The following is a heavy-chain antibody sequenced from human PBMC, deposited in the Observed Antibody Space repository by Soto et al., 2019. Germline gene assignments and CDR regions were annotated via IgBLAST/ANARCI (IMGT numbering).Heavy chain of an antibody. CDR2: INPSGGST. Sequence: GSSVKVSCKASGYTFTSYYMHWVRQAPGQGLEWMGIINPSGGSTSYAQKFQGRVTMTRDTSTSTVYMELSSLRSEDTAVYYCARYSIAVAGTNWFDPWGQGTLVSVSS. V-gene: IGHV1-46*01. J-gene: IGHJ5*02. CDR3: ARYSIAVAGTNWFDP. CDR1: GYTFTSYY. D-gene: IGHD6-19*01.